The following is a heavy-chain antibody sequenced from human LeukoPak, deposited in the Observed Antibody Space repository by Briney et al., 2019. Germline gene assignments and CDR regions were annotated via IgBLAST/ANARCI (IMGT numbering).Heavy chain of an antibody. CDR3: AGSIAVAGTIDY. Sequence: GGSLRLSCAASGFTFSSHGTHWVRQAPGKGLEWVAVIWDDGSNKYYADSVKGRFTISRDNSKNTLYLQMNSLRVEDTAVYYCAGSIAVAGTIDYWGQGTLVTVSS. V-gene: IGHV3-33*01. J-gene: IGHJ4*02. CDR2: IWDDGSNK. D-gene: IGHD6-19*01. CDR1: GFTFSSHG.